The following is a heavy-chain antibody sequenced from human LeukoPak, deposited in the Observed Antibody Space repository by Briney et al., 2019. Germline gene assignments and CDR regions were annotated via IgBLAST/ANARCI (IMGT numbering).Heavy chain of an antibody. Sequence: PGGSLRLSCAASGFTFSSYAMSWVRQAPGKGLEWVSAISGSGGSTYYADSVKGRFTISRDNSKNTLYLQMNSLRAEDTAVYYCAKVPGIRYCSGGSCSDYWGQGTLVTVSS. V-gene: IGHV3-23*01. D-gene: IGHD2-15*01. CDR2: ISGSGGST. J-gene: IGHJ4*02. CDR3: AKVPGIRYCSGGSCSDY. CDR1: GFTFSSYA.